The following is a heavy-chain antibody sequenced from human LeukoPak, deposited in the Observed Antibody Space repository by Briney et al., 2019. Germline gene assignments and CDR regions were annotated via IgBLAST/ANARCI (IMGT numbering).Heavy chain of an antibody. CDR2: IYYRGST. Sequence: SETLSLTCTVSGGSISSSTYYWGWIRQPPGKGLEWIGTIYYRGSTYYNPSLESPITISVDTSQNQFSLKLTSVTAADTAVYYCARLGRTYYDFWSGPWGQGTLVAVSS. J-gene: IGHJ5*02. D-gene: IGHD3-3*01. V-gene: IGHV4-39*01. CDR3: ARLGRTYYDFWSGP. CDR1: GGSISSSTYY.